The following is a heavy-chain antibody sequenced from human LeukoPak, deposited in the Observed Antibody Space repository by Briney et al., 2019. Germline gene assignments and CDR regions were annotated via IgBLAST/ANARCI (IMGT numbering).Heavy chain of an antibody. Sequence: GGSLRLSCAASGFSVSSQYMSWVRQAPGKGLEWVSVIYTGGTTHYADSVKGRFTISRDNAKNTLYLQMKSLRVEDTAVYYCAHRKVVSAYHYGMDVWGQGTTVTVSS. CDR1: GFSVSSQY. D-gene: IGHD2-2*01. CDR2: IYTGGTT. J-gene: IGHJ6*02. V-gene: IGHV3-66*01. CDR3: AHRKVVSAYHYGMDV.